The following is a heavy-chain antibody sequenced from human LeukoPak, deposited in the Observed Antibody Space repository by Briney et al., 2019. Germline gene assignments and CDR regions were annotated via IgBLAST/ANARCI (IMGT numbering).Heavy chain of an antibody. CDR3: AKDPIAEAGNNYSGMDV. CDR2: ISYDGSNK. V-gene: IGHV3-30*18. D-gene: IGHD6-19*01. Sequence: GGSLRLSCAASGFIFSSFGMHWVRQAPGKGLEWVAVISYDGSNKYYAASVKGRFTISRDNSKNTLYLQMDSLRAEDTAVYYCAKDPIAEAGNNYSGMDVWGQGTTVTVSS. J-gene: IGHJ6*02. CDR1: GFIFSSFG.